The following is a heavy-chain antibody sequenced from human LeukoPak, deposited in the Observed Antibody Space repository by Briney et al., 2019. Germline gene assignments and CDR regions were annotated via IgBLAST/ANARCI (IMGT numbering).Heavy chain of an antibody. J-gene: IGHJ4*02. CDR3: ARFSTRGWHFDY. V-gene: IGHV1-2*02. Sequence: GASVQVSCKASGYTFTDYYMYWVRQAPGQGLAWMGWIIPNSGGTDFLQRLQGRVTMTRDTSITTAYMELSSLRSDDTAVYYCARFSTRGWHFDYWGQGTLVTVSS. CDR1: GYTFTDYY. CDR2: IIPNSGGT. D-gene: IGHD6-19*01.